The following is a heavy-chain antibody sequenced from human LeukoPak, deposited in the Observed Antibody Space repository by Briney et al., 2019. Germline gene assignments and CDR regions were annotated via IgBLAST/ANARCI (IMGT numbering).Heavy chain of an antibody. J-gene: IGHJ4*02. Sequence: GGSLRLSCAASGFSIRNSYMTCVRQAPGKGLEWVSHIYSGGSTNFADSVKGRFTISIDNSRNTLWLQMNSLRVEDTAIYYCARGGTGNCFDYWGQGALVAVSS. V-gene: IGHV3-66*01. CDR2: IYSGGST. D-gene: IGHD1-1*01. CDR3: ARGGTGNCFDY. CDR1: GFSIRNSY.